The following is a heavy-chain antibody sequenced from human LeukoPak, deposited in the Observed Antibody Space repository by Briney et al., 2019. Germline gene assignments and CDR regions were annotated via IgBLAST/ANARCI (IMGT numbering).Heavy chain of an antibody. D-gene: IGHD3-22*01. CDR3: ARDLEDSSPFGAFDM. J-gene: IGHJ3*02. V-gene: IGHV3-33*01. Sequence: GGSLRLSCAASGFTFSNYGVHWVRQVPGKGLEWVAAIWFDGIRKYYADSVKGRLTISRDNSKNTLYLQMNSLRAEDTAVYYCARDLEDSSPFGAFDMWGQGTMVTVSS. CDR2: IWFDGIRK. CDR1: GFTFSNYG.